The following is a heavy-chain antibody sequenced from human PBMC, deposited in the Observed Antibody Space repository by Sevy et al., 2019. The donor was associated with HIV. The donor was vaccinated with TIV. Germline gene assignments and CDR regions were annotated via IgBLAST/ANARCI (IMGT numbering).Heavy chain of an antibody. J-gene: IGHJ4*02. CDR2: ISAYNGNT. V-gene: IGHV1-18*04. Sequence: ASVKVSCKASGYTFTSYGISWVRQAPGQGLEWMGWISAYNGNTNYAQKLQGRVTMTTDTSTSTAYMEPRSLRSDDTAVYYCARGLDYYDSSGYYSDYWGQGTLVTVSS. D-gene: IGHD3-22*01. CDR1: GYTFTSYG. CDR3: ARGLDYYDSSGYYSDY.